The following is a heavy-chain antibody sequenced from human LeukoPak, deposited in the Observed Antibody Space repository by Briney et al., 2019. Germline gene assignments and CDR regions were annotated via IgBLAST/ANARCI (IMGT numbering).Heavy chain of an antibody. CDR2: TYYSGST. CDR1: GGSISSYY. J-gene: IGHJ4*02. V-gene: IGHV4-59*08. D-gene: IGHD4-17*01. Sequence: SETLSLTCTVSGGSISSYYWSWIRQPPGKGLEWIGYTYYSGSTNYNPSLKSRVTISVDTSKNQFSLKLSSVTAADTAVYYCARTPLYGDFLFDYWGQGTLVTVSS. CDR3: ARTPLYGDFLFDY.